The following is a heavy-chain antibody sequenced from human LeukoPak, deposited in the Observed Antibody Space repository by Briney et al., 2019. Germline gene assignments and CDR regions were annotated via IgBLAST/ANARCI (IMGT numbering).Heavy chain of an antibody. V-gene: IGHV4-39*01. J-gene: IGHJ4*02. Sequence: SETLSLTCTVSGGSISSSSYYWGWIRQPPGKGLEWIGSIYYSGYTYYNPSVESRVTISVDTSKNQFSLKLSSVTAADTAVYYRAKHYMGSYDNRGLDYWGQGTLVTVSS. CDR3: AKHYMGSYDNRGLDY. CDR2: IYYSGYT. CDR1: GGSISSSSYY. D-gene: IGHD3-10*01.